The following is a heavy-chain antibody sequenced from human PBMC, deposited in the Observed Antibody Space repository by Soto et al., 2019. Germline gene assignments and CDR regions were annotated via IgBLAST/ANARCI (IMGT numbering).Heavy chain of an antibody. CDR3: ATLRFMEWFLGEF. CDR2: VSVHNGEA. J-gene: IGHJ4*02. V-gene: IGHV1-18*01. CDR1: GDNFRNDA. Sequence: QVQVVQSGADVKKPGASVTVSCKASGDNFRNDAIGWVRQAPGQGLEWMGWVSVHNGEALYAQKFQDRVNMTADTSTETAYMELRSLKSDDTAVYYCATLRFMEWFLGEFWGQGTLVIVSS. D-gene: IGHD3-3*01.